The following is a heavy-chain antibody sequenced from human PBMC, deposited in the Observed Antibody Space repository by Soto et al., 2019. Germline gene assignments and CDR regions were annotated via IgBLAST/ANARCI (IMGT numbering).Heavy chain of an antibody. V-gene: IGHV3-53*01. CDR1: GFTVSSDY. D-gene: IGHD3-10*01. CDR3: ARGGRDYYGSSIYRDFYYGMDV. J-gene: IGHJ6*02. CDR2: TYIDGST. Sequence: QPGGSLRLSCAASGFTVSSDYMNWVRQAPGKGLEWVSLTYIDGSTYYRDSVKGRFTISRDNSKNTLYLQINSLRVDDTAVYYCARGGRDYYGSSIYRDFYYGMDVWGQGTTVTVSS.